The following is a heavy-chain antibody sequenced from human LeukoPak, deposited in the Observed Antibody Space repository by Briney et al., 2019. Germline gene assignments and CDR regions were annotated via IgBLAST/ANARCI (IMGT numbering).Heavy chain of an antibody. CDR3: ARRIAARNYYYYYYRDV. D-gene: IGHD6-6*01. J-gene: IGHJ6*03. Sequence: ASVNVSCKASGYTFTSYGISWVRQAPGQGLEWMGWISTYNGNTNYAQKLQGRVTMTTNTSTSTAYMELRSLRSDDTAVYYCARRIAARNYYYYYYRDVWGKGTTVTVSS. V-gene: IGHV1-18*01. CDR2: ISTYNGNT. CDR1: GYTFTSYG.